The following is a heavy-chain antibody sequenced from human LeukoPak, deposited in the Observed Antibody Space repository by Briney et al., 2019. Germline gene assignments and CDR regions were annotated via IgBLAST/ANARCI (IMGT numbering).Heavy chain of an antibody. CDR3: ARTYYYDSSGYYHDH. CDR2: FYYTGGT. CDR1: GGPIRSYY. D-gene: IGHD3-22*01. V-gene: IGHV4-59*01. J-gene: IGHJ5*02. Sequence: SETLSLTCTVSGGPIRSYYWSWIRQPPGKGLEWIGYFYYTGGTNYSPSLKSRVTISVDTSKNQFSLKLSSVTAADTAVYYCARTYYYDSSGYYHDHWGQGTLVTVSA.